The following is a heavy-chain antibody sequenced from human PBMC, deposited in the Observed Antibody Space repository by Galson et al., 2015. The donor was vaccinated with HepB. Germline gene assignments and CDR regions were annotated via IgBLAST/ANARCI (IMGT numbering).Heavy chain of an antibody. D-gene: IGHD7-27*01. V-gene: IGHV4-59*01. CDR2: VHYSGTT. J-gene: IGHJ6*02. Sequence: SETLSLTCTVSGGSISRFYWNWIWQSPGKGLEWMGYVHYSGTTTYNPSLKSRVTISVDTSNNQFSLKVGSVTAADTAVYYCARNGDDGLDVWGQGTTVTVSS. CDR1: GGSISRFY. CDR3: ARNGDDGLDV.